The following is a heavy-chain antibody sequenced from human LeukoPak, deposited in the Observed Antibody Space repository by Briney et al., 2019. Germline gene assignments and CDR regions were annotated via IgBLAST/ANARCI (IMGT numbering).Heavy chain of an antibody. CDR1: GGSISSSSYY. V-gene: IGHV4-39*01. Sequence: SETLSLTCTVSGGSISSSSYYWGWIRQPPGKGLEWIGSIYYSGSTYYNPSLKSRVTISVDTSKNQFSLKLSSMTAADTAVYYCARRELLRRGAFDIWGQGTMVTVSS. J-gene: IGHJ3*02. CDR2: IYYSGST. D-gene: IGHD1-26*01. CDR3: ARRELLRRGAFDI.